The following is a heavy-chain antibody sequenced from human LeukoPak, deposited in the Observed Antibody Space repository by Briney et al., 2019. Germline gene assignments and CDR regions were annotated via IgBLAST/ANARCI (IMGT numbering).Heavy chain of an antibody. J-gene: IGHJ4*02. CDR1: GFTFSHYS. CDR3: ARVGGTYDFDN. V-gene: IGHV3-48*04. Sequence: GGSLRLSCVASGFTFSHYSMSWVRKAPGKGLEGVSYVSSGSGTTMYYTDSVKGRFTISRDSAKNSLYLQMNSLRAEDTAVHYCARVGGTYDFDNWGQGALVTVS. CDR2: VSSGSGTTM. D-gene: IGHD1-26*01.